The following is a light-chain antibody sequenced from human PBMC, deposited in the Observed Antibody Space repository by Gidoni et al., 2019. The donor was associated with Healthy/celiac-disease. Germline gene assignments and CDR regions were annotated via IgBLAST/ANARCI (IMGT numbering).Light chain of an antibody. J-gene: IGKJ1*01. CDR2: AAS. CDR1: QSISSY. V-gene: IGKV1-39*01. CDR3: QQSYSTPQT. Sequence: PSSLSASVGDRVTITCRASQSISSYLNWYQQKPGKAPKLLIYAASSLQSGVPSRFSGSGSGTDFTLTISSLQPEDFATYYCQQSYSTPQTFXQXTKVEIK.